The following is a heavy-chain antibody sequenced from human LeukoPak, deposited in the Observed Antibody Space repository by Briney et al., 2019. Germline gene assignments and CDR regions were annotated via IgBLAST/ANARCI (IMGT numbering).Heavy chain of an antibody. CDR1: GGSISSYY. D-gene: IGHD3-10*01. Sequence: SETLSLTCAVSGGSISSYYWSWIRQPPGKGLEWIGYIYYSGSTNYNPSLKSRVTISLDTSKNHFSLKLSSVTAADTAVYYCARSSYYYGADAFDIWGQGTMVTVSS. J-gene: IGHJ3*02. V-gene: IGHV4-59*01. CDR2: IYYSGST. CDR3: ARSSYYYGADAFDI.